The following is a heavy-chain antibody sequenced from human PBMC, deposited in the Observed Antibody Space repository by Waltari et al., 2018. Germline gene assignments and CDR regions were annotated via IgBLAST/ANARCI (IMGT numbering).Heavy chain of an antibody. J-gene: IGHJ3*02. CDR3: AKEGLDILTGWEAFDI. CDR1: GFTFSSYA. V-gene: IGHV3-23*01. CDR2: ISGSGGST. Sequence: EVQLLESGGGLVQPGGSLRLSCAASGFTFSSYAMSWVRQAPGKGLEWVSAISGSGGSTYYADSVKGRFTISRDNSKNTLYLQMNSLRAEDTAVYYCAKEGLDILTGWEAFDIWGQGTMVTVSS. D-gene: IGHD3-9*01.